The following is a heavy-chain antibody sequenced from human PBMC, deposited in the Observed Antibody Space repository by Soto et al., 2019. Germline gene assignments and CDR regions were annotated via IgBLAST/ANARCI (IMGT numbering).Heavy chain of an antibody. D-gene: IGHD5-12*01. CDR2: ISSSSNTI. CDR3: VRDGREYSGLVLDY. V-gene: IGHV3-48*02. CDR1: GFTFSNYA. J-gene: IGHJ4*02. Sequence: EVQLVESGGGLVQPGGSLRLSCAASGFTFSNYAMDWVRQAPGKGLEWVSYISSSSNTIYYADSVKGRFTISRDNAKSSLYLQMNSLRDEDTAAYYCVRDGREYSGLVLDYWGQGTLVTVSS.